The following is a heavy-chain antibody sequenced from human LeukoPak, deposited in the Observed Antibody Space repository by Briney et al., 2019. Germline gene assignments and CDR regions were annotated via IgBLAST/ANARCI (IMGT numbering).Heavy chain of an antibody. Sequence: GSSVKVSCKASGGTFSSYAISWVRQAPGQGLEWMGGIIPIFGTANYAQKFQGRVTITTGESTSTAYMELSSLRSEDTAVYYCAREGRYQLRVAPFDYWGQGTLVTVSS. D-gene: IGHD2-2*01. CDR1: GGTFSSYA. CDR3: AREGRYQLRVAPFDY. CDR2: IIPIFGTA. V-gene: IGHV1-69*05. J-gene: IGHJ4*02.